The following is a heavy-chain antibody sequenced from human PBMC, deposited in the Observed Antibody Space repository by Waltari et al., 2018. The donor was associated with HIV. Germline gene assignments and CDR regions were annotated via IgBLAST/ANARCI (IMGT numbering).Heavy chain of an antibody. J-gene: IGHJ4*02. D-gene: IGHD3-22*01. V-gene: IGHV3-33*01. CDR1: GFTFSNFA. CDR2: ICYDGDNK. Sequence: QVQLVESGGGVVQPGRSLRLSCAASGFTFSNFAMHWVRQAPGKGLEWVAVICYDGDNKDYADSVKGRFTISRDNSKNTLYLQMNSLRVEDTAVYYCARGGYYYDISGYYHYWGQGTLVTVSS. CDR3: ARGGYYYDISGYYHY.